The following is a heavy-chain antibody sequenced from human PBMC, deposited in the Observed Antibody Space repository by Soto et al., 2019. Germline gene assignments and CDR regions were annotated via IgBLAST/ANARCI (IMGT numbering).Heavy chain of an antibody. V-gene: IGHV1-18*01. CDR2: ISAYNGNT. Sequence: ASVQVSCKASGYTFASYGISWVRQAPGQGLEWMGWISAYNGNTNYAQKLQGRVTMTTDTSTSTAYMELSSLRSEDTAVYYCAINLQGKLNHATEILRDATMI. CDR3: AINLQGKLNHATEI. CDR1: GYTFASYG. D-gene: IGHD4-4*01. J-gene: IGHJ3*02.